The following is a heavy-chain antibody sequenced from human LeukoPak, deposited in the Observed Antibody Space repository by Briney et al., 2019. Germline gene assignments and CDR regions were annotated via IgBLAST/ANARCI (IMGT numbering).Heavy chain of an antibody. V-gene: IGHV3-9*01. CDR2: ISWNSGSI. CDR3: AKSGAIVSYYYGMDV. CDR1: GFTFDDYA. Sequence: GGSLRLSCAASGFTFDDYAMHWVRHAPGKGLEWVSGISWNSGSIGYADSVKGRFTISRDNAKNSLYLQMNSLRAEDTALYYCAKSGAIVSYYYGMDVWGQGTTVTVSS. J-gene: IGHJ6*02. D-gene: IGHD2-15*01.